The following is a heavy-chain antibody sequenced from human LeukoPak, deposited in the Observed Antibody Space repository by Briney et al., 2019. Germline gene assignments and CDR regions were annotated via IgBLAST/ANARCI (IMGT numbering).Heavy chain of an antibody. Sequence: GGSLRLSCAASGFSFSSHWMFWVRQAPGRGLEWVANIKQDGSEKYYVDSVKGRFTISRDNAKNSLYPQMNSLRTEDTALYYCAKGTSTWALDPWGQGTLVTVSS. D-gene: IGHD1-1*01. J-gene: IGHJ5*02. CDR3: AKGTSTWALDP. V-gene: IGHV3-7*05. CDR2: IKQDGSEK. CDR1: GFSFSSHW.